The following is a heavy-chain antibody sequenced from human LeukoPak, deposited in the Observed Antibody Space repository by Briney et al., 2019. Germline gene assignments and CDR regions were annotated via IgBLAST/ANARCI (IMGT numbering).Heavy chain of an antibody. V-gene: IGHV1-69*04. J-gene: IGHJ6*02. CDR1: GGTFSSYA. Sequence: ASVKVSCKASGGTFSSYAISWVRQAPGQGLEWMGRIIPILGIANYAQKFQGRVTITADKSTSTAYMELSSLRSEDTAVYYCVSLGDSYYYDSSGYYDYYYYGMDVWGQGTTVTVSS. D-gene: IGHD3-22*01. CDR3: VSLGDSYYYDSSGYYDYYYYGMDV. CDR2: IIPILGIA.